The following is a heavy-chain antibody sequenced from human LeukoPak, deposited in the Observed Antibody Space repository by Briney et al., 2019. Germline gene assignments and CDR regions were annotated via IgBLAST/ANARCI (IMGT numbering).Heavy chain of an antibody. V-gene: IGHV3-53*01. Sequence: SGGSLRLSCAASGFTVSSNYMSWVRQAPGKGLEWVSVIYSGGRTYYADSVKGRFTIFRDNSKNTLYLQMNSLRAEDTAEYYCARKQWELGAFDIWGQGTMVIVSS. D-gene: IGHD1-26*01. CDR3: ARKQWELGAFDI. CDR2: IYSGGRT. J-gene: IGHJ3*02. CDR1: GFTVSSNY.